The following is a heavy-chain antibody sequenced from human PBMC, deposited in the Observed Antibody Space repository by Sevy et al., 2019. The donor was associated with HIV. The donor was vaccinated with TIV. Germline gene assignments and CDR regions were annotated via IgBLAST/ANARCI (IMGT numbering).Heavy chain of an antibody. CDR3: ARGQWEHLY. D-gene: IGHD1-26*01. V-gene: IGHV4-34*01. CDR1: SGSFSGFY. J-gene: IGHJ4*02. CDR2: ISHTGNT. Sequence: SETLSLTCAVYSGSFSGFYWSWIRQPPGKGLEWIGEISHTGNTNYNPSLKSRVTISVDTSKNQFSLNLTSVTAADTAVYYCARGQWEHLYWGQGTLVTVSS.